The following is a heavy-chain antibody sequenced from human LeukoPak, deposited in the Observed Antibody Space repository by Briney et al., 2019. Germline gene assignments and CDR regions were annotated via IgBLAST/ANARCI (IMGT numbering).Heavy chain of an antibody. J-gene: IGHJ4*02. CDR3: ANGLRRDGYSPFDY. CDR1: GFTFSSYA. V-gene: IGHV3-23*01. D-gene: IGHD4-4*01. CDR2: ISGSGGST. Sequence: GGSLRLSCAASGFTFSSYAMSWVRQAPGKGLEWVSAISGSGGSTYYADSVKGRFTISRDNSKNTLYLQMNSLRAEDTAVYYCANGLRRDGYSPFDYWGQGTLVTVSS.